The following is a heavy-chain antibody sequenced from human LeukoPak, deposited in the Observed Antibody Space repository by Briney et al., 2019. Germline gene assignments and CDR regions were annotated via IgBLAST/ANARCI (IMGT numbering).Heavy chain of an antibody. Sequence: SETLSLTCSVSGGSISSYYWSWIRQPPGKGLEWIGYIYYSGSTNYNPSLKSRVTISVDTSKNQFSLKLSSVTAADTAVYYCARVDYGDYFLHNWYFDLWGRGTLVTVSS. V-gene: IGHV4-59*01. CDR2: IYYSGST. J-gene: IGHJ2*01. D-gene: IGHD4-17*01. CDR3: ARVDYGDYFLHNWYFDL. CDR1: GGSISSYY.